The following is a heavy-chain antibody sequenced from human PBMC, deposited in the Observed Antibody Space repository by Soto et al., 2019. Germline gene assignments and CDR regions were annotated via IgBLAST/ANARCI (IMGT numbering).Heavy chain of an antibody. CDR3: ARDEYSSSSEDYYYYYGMDV. CDR2: TYYRSKWYN. J-gene: IGHJ6*02. CDR1: GDSVSSNSAA. D-gene: IGHD6-6*01. Sequence: PSQPLSLTCAISGDSVSSNSAAWNWIRQSPSRGLEWLGRTYYRSKWYNDYAVSVKSRITINPDTSKNQFSLQLNSVTPEDTAVYYCARDEYSSSSEDYYYYYGMDVWGQGTTVTVS. V-gene: IGHV6-1*01.